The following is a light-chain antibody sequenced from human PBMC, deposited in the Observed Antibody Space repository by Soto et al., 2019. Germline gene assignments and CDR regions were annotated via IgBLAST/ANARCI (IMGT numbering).Light chain of an antibody. CDR1: QSVSNY. CDR3: QQRSNWPPTWT. V-gene: IGKV3-11*01. J-gene: IGKJ1*01. Sequence: VLTQSPATLSLSPGERATLSCRASQSVSNYLAWYQQKPGQAPRLLIYDASNRVTGIPARFSGSGSGTDFTLTISSLEPEDFAVYYCQQRSNWPPTWTFGQGTKVDI. CDR2: DAS.